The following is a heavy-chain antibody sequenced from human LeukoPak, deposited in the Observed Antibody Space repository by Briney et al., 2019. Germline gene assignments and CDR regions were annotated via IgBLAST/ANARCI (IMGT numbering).Heavy chain of an antibody. CDR1: GGSFSGYY. Sequence: PSETLSLTCAVYGGSFSGYYWSWIRQPPGKGLEWIGEINHSGSTNYNPSLKSRVTISVDTSKNQFSLKLSSVTAADTAVYYCASTGHGGYFDYWGQGTLVTVSS. V-gene: IGHV4-34*01. CDR3: ASTGHGGYFDY. J-gene: IGHJ4*02. CDR2: INHSGST. D-gene: IGHD3-16*01.